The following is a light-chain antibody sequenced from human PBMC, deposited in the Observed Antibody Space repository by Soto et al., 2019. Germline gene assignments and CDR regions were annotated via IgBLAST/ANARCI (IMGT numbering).Light chain of an antibody. CDR3: QQTFSTPQT. Sequence: IQMTQSPSSLSASVGDRVTITCRASQSINNFLNWYQQKPGQAPKLLMYSATTLLGGVPSRFSGTGSGTDFSLTISSLQPEDFATYYCQQTFSTPQTFGQGTKVDIK. J-gene: IGKJ1*01. CDR2: SAT. CDR1: QSINNF. V-gene: IGKV1-39*01.